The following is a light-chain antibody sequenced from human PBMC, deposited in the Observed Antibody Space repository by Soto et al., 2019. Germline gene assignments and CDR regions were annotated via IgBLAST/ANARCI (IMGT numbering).Light chain of an antibody. Sequence: EIVLTQSPATLSLSPGERATLSCRASQSVSSYLAWYQQKPGQAPRLLIYDASNRATGTPARFSGSGSGTDFTLTISRLEPEDFAVYYCQQYNNWPLTFGGGTTVDIK. V-gene: IGKV3-11*01. CDR1: QSVSSY. CDR2: DAS. J-gene: IGKJ4*01. CDR3: QQYNNWPLT.